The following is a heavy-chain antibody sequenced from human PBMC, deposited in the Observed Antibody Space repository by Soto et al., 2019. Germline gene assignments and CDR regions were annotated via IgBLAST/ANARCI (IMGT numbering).Heavy chain of an antibody. D-gene: IGHD2-2*01. V-gene: IGHV4-39*01. CDR3: ARLGYCSSTSCYDFDY. J-gene: IGHJ4*02. Sequence: LSLTCTVSGGSISSSSYYWGWIRQPPGKGLEWIGSIYYSGSTYYNPSLKSRVTISVDTSKNQFSLKLSSVTAADTAVYYCARLGYCSSTSCYDFDYWGQGTLVTVSS. CDR2: IYYSGST. CDR1: GGSISSSSYY.